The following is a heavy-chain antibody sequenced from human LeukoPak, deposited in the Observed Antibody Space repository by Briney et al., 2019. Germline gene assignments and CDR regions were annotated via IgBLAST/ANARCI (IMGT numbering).Heavy chain of an antibody. D-gene: IGHD3-10*01. Sequence: PGGSLRLSCAASGFTVSSNYMGWVRQAPGKGLEWVSVIYSGGRTYYADSVKGRFTISRDNSKNTLYLQMNSLRAEDTAVYYCARGRITMVRGVIILTEYYFDYWGQGTLVTVSS. CDR1: GFTVSSNY. CDR3: ARGRITMVRGVIILTEYYFDY. V-gene: IGHV3-53*01. CDR2: IYSGGRT. J-gene: IGHJ4*02.